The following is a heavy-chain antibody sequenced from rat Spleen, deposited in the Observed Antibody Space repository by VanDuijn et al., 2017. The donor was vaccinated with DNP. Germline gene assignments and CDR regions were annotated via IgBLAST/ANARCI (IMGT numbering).Heavy chain of an antibody. CDR3: TTDWIYYGGYFDF. D-gene: IGHD1-7*01. V-gene: IGHV5-31*01. Sequence: EVQLVESGGGLVQPGRSLKLSCVASGFTFNNYWMTWIRQAPGKGLEWVASITNTGGSTYYPDSVKGRFTISRDNAKSTLYLQVDSLRSEDTATYYCTTDWIYYGGYFDFWGPGTMVTVSS. CDR1: GFTFNNYW. J-gene: IGHJ1*01. CDR2: ITNTGGST.